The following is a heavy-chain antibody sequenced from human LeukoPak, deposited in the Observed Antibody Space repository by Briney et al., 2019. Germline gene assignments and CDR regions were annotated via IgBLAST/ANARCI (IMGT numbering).Heavy chain of an antibody. V-gene: IGHV3-9*01. CDR2: ISWNSGSI. J-gene: IGHJ4*02. D-gene: IGHD5-18*01. CDR3: AKGKGERGYSYGYDY. CDR1: GFTFDDYA. Sequence: GGSLRLSCAASGFTFDDYAMPWVRQAPGKGLEWVSGISWNSGSIGYADSVKGRFTISRDNAKNSLYLQMNSLRAEDTALYCCAKGKGERGYSYGYDYWGQGTLVTVSS.